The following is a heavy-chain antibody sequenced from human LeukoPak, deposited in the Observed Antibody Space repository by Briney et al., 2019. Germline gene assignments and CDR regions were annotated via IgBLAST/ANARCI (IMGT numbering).Heavy chain of an antibody. CDR3: ARERTPGTFDY. D-gene: IGHD6-13*01. Sequence: GGSLRLSCAASGFPLSTSTMHWVRQAPGKGLESVSAISSDGDSTYYAKSVKGRFTISRDSSKNTLYLQMDSLRPEDMAVYYCARERTPGTFDYWGRGTLVAVSS. V-gene: IGHV3-64*01. CDR2: ISSDGDST. CDR1: GFPLSTST. J-gene: IGHJ4*02.